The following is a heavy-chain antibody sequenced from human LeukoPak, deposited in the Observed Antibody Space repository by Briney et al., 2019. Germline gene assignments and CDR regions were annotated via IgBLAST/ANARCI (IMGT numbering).Heavy chain of an antibody. CDR1: GFTFSSYS. Sequence: GGSLRLSCAASGFTFSSYSMNWVRQAPGKGLEWVSSIGSSSSYIYYADSVKGRFTISRDNAKNSLYLQMNSLRAEDTAVYYCARDAYDSSGLDYWGQGTLVTVSS. J-gene: IGHJ4*02. CDR2: IGSSSSYI. V-gene: IGHV3-21*01. D-gene: IGHD3-22*01. CDR3: ARDAYDSSGLDY.